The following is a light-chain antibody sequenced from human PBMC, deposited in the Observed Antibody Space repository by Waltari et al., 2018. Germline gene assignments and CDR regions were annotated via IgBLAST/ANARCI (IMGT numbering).Light chain of an antibody. J-gene: IGLJ3*02. Sequence: QSVLTHPASVSGTPGQRVTISCSRSFSNIGSISVNGYQQLPGTSPRLLISNTNQGPSGVPHRFSASKSGTSASLAITGLQSEDEAYYYCAAWDDSLGAVFGGGTKLTVL. CDR1: FSNIGSIS. CDR3: AAWDDSLGAV. CDR2: NTN. V-gene: IGLV1-44*01.